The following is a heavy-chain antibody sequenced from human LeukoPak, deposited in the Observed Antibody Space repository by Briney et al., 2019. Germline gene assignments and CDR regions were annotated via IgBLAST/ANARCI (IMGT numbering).Heavy chain of an antibody. V-gene: IGHV3-74*01. CDR2: INTDGSST. CDR1: GFAFSSYW. CDR3: TRDNGGVDI. D-gene: IGHD6-25*01. Sequence: GGSLRLSCAASGFAFSSYWMHWVRQTPGEGLAWVAHINTDGSSTNYVDSVKGRFTISRDNARNTVYLQMSSLRAEDTAIYYCTRDNGGVDIWGQGALVTVSS. J-gene: IGHJ5*02.